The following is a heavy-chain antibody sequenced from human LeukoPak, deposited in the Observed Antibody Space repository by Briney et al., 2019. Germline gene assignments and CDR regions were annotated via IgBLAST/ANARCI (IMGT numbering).Heavy chain of an antibody. CDR1: GGSISSSSYY. CDR2: IYYSGST. Sequence: SETLSLTCTVSGGSISSSSYYWGWIRQPPGKGLEWIGSIYYSGSTYYNPSLKSRVTISVDTSKNQFSLKLSSVTAADTAVYYCARVGNDAFVIWGQGTMVTVSS. CDR3: ARVGNDAFVI. V-gene: IGHV4-39*07. J-gene: IGHJ3*02.